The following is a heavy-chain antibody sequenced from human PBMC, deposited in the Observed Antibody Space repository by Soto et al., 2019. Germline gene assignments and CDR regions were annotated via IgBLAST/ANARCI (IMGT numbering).Heavy chain of an antibody. V-gene: IGHV1-18*04. D-gene: IGHD1-26*01. CDR2: ISGYSGDT. J-gene: IGHJ4*02. Sequence: GASVKVSCKASGYTFTDYGFSWVRQAPGQGLEWMGWISGYSGDTDYAQILQGRITLTTDTSTSTAYMELRSLTSDDTAVYYCARVRATRPFDFWGQGTLVTVSS. CDR3: ARVRATRPFDF. CDR1: GYTFTDYG.